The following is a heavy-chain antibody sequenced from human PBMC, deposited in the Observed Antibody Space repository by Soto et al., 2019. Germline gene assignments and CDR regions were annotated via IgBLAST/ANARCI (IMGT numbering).Heavy chain of an antibody. CDR3: AADHVRDYDFWSGYSKNYYYGMDV. J-gene: IGHJ6*02. V-gene: IGHV1-58*01. Sequence: ASVKVSCKASGFTFTSSAVQWVRQARGQRLEWIGWIVVGSGNTNYAQKFQERVTITRDMSTSTAYMELSSLRSEDTAVYYCAADHVRDYDFWSGYSKNYYYGMDVWGQGTTVTVS. D-gene: IGHD3-3*01. CDR2: IVVGSGNT. CDR1: GFTFTSSA.